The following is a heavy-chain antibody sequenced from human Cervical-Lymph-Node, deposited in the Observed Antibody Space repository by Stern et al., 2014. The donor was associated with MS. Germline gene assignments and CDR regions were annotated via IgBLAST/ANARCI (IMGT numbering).Heavy chain of an antibody. V-gene: IGHV3-33*01. D-gene: IGHD6-13*01. J-gene: IGHJ4*02. CDR2: RWYDGRYP. Sequence: VQLVESGGGVVQPGRSLRLSCAASGFSFSRYAMHWVRQAPGKGLEWVALRWYDGRYPYYADSVTARFTISRDNFKNPLYLQMNSLRAEDTAVYYCASAYSSSHYYFDYWGQGTLVTVSS. CDR3: ASAYSSSHYYFDY. CDR1: GFSFSRYA.